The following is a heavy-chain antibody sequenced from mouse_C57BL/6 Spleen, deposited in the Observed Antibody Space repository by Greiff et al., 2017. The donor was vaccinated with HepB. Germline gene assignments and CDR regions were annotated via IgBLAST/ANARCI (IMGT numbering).Heavy chain of an antibody. CDR3: ARHNYYGSTLDY. CDR1: GFSLTSYG. D-gene: IGHD1-1*01. Sequence: QVQLKESGPGLVAPSQSLSITCTVSGFSLTSYGVHWVRQPPGKGLEWLVVIWGDGSTTYNSALKSRLSISKDNSKSQVFLKMNSLQTDDTAMYYCARHNYYGSTLDYWGQGTTLTVSS. CDR2: IWGDGST. J-gene: IGHJ2*01. V-gene: IGHV2-6-1*01.